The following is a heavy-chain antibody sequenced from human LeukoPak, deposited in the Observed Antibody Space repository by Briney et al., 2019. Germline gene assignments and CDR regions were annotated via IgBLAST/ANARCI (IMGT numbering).Heavy chain of an antibody. CDR2: ISDDGSRQ. V-gene: IGHV3-30-3*01. J-gene: IGHJ4*02. CDR1: GFTFSNYA. Sequence: PGRSLRLSCAATGFTFSNYAIHWGRQAPGKGLEWVAFISDDGSRQHYADSVKGRFTISRDNSKNTLNLQMNCLRAEDTAVYYCVKDRTGTYTLDYWGQGTLVTVSS. CDR3: VKDRTGTYTLDY. D-gene: IGHD3-10*01.